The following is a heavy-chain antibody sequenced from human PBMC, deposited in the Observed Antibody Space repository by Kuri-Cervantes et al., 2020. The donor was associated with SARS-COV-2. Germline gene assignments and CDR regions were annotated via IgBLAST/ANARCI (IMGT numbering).Heavy chain of an antibody. CDR1: GYNFNGYY. D-gene: IGHD3-10*01. CDR2: INPNYGGT. Sequence: ASVKVSCKASGYNFNGYYMHWVRQAPGQGLEWVGRINPNYGGTNFAQKFQGRVTMTRDTSISTAYMELSSLRSDDTAMYYCARALYGSGTYYKPPESDYWGQGTLVTVSS. CDR3: ARALYGSGTYYKPPESDY. V-gene: IGHV1-2*06. J-gene: IGHJ4*02.